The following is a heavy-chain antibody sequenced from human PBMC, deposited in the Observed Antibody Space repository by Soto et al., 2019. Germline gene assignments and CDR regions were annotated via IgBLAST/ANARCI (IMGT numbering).Heavy chain of an antibody. CDR1: GDSVSGNSAA. D-gene: IGHD3-16*01. CDR2: TYYRSRWYN. Sequence: QTLSLTCAISGDSVSGNSAAWNWIRQSPSRGLEWLGRTYYRSRWYNDYAVSVKSRITVTPDTSKNQFSLHLNSVTPEDTAVYSCERVFPYYVGSDGSLAYGGRGALYPVSA. CDR3: ERVFPYYVGSDGSLAY. J-gene: IGHJ1*01. V-gene: IGHV6-1*01.